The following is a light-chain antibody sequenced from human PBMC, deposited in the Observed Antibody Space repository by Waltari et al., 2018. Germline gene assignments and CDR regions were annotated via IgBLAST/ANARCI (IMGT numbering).Light chain of an antibody. J-gene: IGLJ2*01. CDR3: AAWDDSLNGRGV. CDR2: SNK. V-gene: IGLV1-44*01. CDR1: YSNIGSKT. Sequence: QSVLTQPPSASGSPGQRVTIPCSGVYSNIGSKTVHWYQQPPGTSPNPLICSNKQRPSGVPDRFSGSKSGTSASLAISVLQSEDEADYYCAAWDDSLNGRGVFGGGTKLTVL.